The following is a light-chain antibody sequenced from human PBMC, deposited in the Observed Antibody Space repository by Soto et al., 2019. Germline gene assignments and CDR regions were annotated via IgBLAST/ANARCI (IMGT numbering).Light chain of an antibody. Sequence: QSALTQPASVSGSPGPSITLSCTGTSSDVGGYNYVSWYQQHPGKAPKLMIYDVSNRPSGVSNRFSGSKSGNTASLTISGLQAEDEADYYCSAYTISTLVVFGGGTKLIVL. CDR1: SSDVGGYNY. CDR2: DVS. J-gene: IGLJ3*02. CDR3: SAYTISTLVV. V-gene: IGLV2-14*01.